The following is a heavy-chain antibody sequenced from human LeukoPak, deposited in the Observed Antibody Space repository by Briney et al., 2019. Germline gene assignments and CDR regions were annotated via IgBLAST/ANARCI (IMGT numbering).Heavy chain of an antibody. V-gene: IGHV3-23*01. CDR2: IDISGGST. Sequence: GGSLRLSCAVSGFTFNSHAMCWVRQAPGKGLEWVSSIDISGGSTYYAESVKGRFTISRDNSKNTLYLQMNSLRGEDTALYFCANEVRPNDYWGQGTLVTVSS. CDR3: ANEVRPNDY. CDR1: GFTFNSHA. J-gene: IGHJ4*02. D-gene: IGHD4/OR15-4a*01.